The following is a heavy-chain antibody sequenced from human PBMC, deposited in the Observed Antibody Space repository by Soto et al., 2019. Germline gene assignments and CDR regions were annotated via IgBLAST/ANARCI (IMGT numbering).Heavy chain of an antibody. CDR3: ARGVGSFDTAMWYFDY. J-gene: IGHJ4*02. Sequence: QVQLQESGPGLVKPSQTLSLTCTVSGGSISSGGYYWSWIRQHPGKGLEWIGYIYYSGSTYYNPSLQSRVTISVDTSKNQFSLKLSSVTAADTAVYYCARGVGSFDTAMWYFDYWGQGTLVTVSS. V-gene: IGHV4-31*03. CDR1: GGSISSGGYY. D-gene: IGHD5-18*01. CDR2: IYYSGST.